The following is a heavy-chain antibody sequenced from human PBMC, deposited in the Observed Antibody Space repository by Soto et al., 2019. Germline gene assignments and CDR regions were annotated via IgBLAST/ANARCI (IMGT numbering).Heavy chain of an antibody. CDR1: GFTFSSFW. CDR2: INPDGSEK. J-gene: IGHJ4*02. CDR3: SRSLDS. Sequence: AVGSLRLSCAASGFTFSSFWMDWVRQAPGKGLEWVANINPDGSEKHYVDSVKGRFTISRDNAKNSLYLQMSRLTAEDSALYYCSRSLDSWGQGTRVTVS. V-gene: IGHV3-7*01.